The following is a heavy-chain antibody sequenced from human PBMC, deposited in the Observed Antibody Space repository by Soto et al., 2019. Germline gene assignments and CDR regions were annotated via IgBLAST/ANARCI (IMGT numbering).Heavy chain of an antibody. V-gene: IGHV3-23*01. CDR1: GFTFSIYA. Sequence: PGGSLRLSCAASGFTFSIYAMSWVCQAPGKGLEWVSAISGSGGSTYYADSVKGRFTISRDNSKNTLYLQMNSLRAEDTAVYYCAKGDRIAAAGHFDYWGQGTLVTVSS. D-gene: IGHD6-13*01. J-gene: IGHJ4*02. CDR2: ISGSGGST. CDR3: AKGDRIAAAGHFDY.